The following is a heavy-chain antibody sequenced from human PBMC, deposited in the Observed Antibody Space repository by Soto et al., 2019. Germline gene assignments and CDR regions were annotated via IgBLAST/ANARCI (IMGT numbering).Heavy chain of an antibody. CDR3: AREYSISPEAFDS. CDR2: IYSTGRT. J-gene: IGHJ4*02. Sequence: SSETLSLTCTVSGGSVNSGDYYWSWIRQPPGKGLEWIGYIYSTGRTNYNPSLMSRVTISLDTSRNQFSLKLSSVTAADTAVFYCAREYSISPEAFDSWGQGTLVTVSS. CDR1: GGSVNSGDYY. D-gene: IGHD1-26*01. V-gene: IGHV4-61*08.